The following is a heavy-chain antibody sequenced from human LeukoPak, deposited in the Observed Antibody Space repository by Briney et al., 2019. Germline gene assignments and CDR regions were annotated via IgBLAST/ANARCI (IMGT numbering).Heavy chain of an antibody. V-gene: IGHV3-23*01. Sequence: GGSLSLSCAASGFTFSIYPMTWVRQAPGKGLEWVSTIDPYGGTTHYADSVKGRFTISRDNSKNTLYLQMNSLRAEDTAVYYCAKADDFWSGYYSYFDYWGQGTLVTVSS. CDR2: IDPYGGTT. CDR1: GFTFSIYP. D-gene: IGHD3-3*01. J-gene: IGHJ4*02. CDR3: AKADDFWSGYYSYFDY.